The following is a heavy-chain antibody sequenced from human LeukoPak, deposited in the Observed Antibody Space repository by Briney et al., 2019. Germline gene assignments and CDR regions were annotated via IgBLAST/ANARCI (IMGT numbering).Heavy chain of an antibody. V-gene: IGHV4-59*01. CDR3: ARGRVSSSSWQSVYYYYLYMDV. CDR1: GDSISIYY. CDR2: IDHTGST. Sequence: SETLSLTCSVSGDSISIYYWNWLRQPPGKGLEWIGYIDHTGSTNYNPSLNSRVTISRDTSTNHFSLKLSSVTAADTAVYFCARGRVSSSSWQSVYYYYLYMDVWGKGSTVTVSS. J-gene: IGHJ6*03. D-gene: IGHD6-13*01.